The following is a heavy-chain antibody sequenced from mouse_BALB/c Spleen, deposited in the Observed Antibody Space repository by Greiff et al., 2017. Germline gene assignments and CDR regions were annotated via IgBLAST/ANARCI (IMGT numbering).Heavy chain of an antibody. CDR3: ARRGDYDGKSFAY. D-gene: IGHD2-4*01. CDR2: IFPGSGNT. V-gene: IGHV1-66*01. Sequence: VQLQESGPELVKPGASVKISCKASGYSFTSYYIHWVKQRPGQGLEWIGWIFPGSGNTKYNEKFKGKATLTADTSSSTAYMQLSSLTSEDSAVYFCARRGDYDGKSFAYWGQGTLVTVSA. J-gene: IGHJ3*01. CDR1: GYSFTSYY.